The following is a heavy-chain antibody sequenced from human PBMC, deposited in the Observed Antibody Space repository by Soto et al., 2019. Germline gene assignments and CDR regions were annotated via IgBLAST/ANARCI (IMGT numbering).Heavy chain of an antibody. V-gene: IGHV4-34*01. J-gene: IGHJ3*02. CDR1: GGSFSGYY. CDR3: ARARGKNFWSGDHRDAFDI. D-gene: IGHD3-3*01. Sequence: SETLSLTCAVYGGSFSGYYWSWIRQPPGKGLEWIGEINHSGSTNYNPSLKSRVTISVDTSKNQFSLKLSSVTAADTAVYYCARARGKNFWSGDHRDAFDIWGQGTMVTVSS. CDR2: INHSGST.